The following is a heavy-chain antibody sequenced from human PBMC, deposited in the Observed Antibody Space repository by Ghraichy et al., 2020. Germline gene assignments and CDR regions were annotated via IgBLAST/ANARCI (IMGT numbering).Heavy chain of an antibody. D-gene: IGHD1-1*01. CDR2: IYYSGST. J-gene: IGHJ6*02. V-gene: IGHV4-31*03. Sequence: SETLSLTCTVSGGSISSGGYYWSWIRQHPGKGLEWIGYIYYSGSTYYNPSLKSRVTISVDTSKNQFSLKLSSVTAADTAVYYCARAALDEDYYYYYGMDVWGQGTTVTVSS. CDR1: GGSISSGGYY. CDR3: ARAALDEDYYYYYGMDV.